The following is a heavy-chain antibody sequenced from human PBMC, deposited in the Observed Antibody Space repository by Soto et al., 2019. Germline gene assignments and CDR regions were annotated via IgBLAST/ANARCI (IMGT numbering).Heavy chain of an antibody. Sequence: ASVKVSCKASGGTFSSYAISWVRQAPGQGLEWMGGIIPIFGTANYAQKFQGRVTITADESTSTAYMELSSLRSEDTAVYYCASWESEPPAEYFQHWGQGTLVTVSS. J-gene: IGHJ1*01. D-gene: IGHD1-26*01. CDR1: GGTFSSYA. V-gene: IGHV1-69*13. CDR3: ASWESEPPAEYFQH. CDR2: IIPIFGTA.